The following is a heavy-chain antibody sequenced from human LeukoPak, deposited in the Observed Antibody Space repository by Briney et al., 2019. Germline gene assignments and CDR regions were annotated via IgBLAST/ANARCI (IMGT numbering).Heavy chain of an antibody. CDR1: GYTFTSYD. D-gene: IGHD3-10*01. CDR2: MNPNSGNT. V-gene: IGHV1-8*01. CDR3: ARGRANRLLWFGELSPYYFDY. J-gene: IGHJ4*02. Sequence: GASVKVSCKASGYTFTSYDINWVRQATGQGLEWMGWMNPNSGNTGYAQKFQGRVTMTRNTSISTAYMELSSLRSEDTAEYYCARGRANRLLWFGELSPYYFDYWGQGTLVTVSS.